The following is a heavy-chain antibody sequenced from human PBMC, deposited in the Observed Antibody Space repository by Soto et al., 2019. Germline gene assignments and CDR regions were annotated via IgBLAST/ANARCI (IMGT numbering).Heavy chain of an antibody. CDR3: AKDRRAGGNSAFYFDF. V-gene: IGHV3-23*01. D-gene: IGHD3-16*01. J-gene: IGHJ4*02. CDR1: GFKFSNYA. Sequence: GGSLRLSCAASGFKFSNYAMSGVRQAPGKGLEWVSLISATGGGTYYADSVKGRFTISRDNSHNTLYLQVHSLTAEDTAVYYCAKDRRAGGNSAFYFDFWGQGAQVTVSS. CDR2: ISATGGGT.